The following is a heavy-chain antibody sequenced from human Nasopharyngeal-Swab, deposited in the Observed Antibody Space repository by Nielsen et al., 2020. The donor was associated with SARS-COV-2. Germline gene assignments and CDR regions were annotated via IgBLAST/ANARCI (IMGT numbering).Heavy chain of an antibody. J-gene: IGHJ4*02. Sequence: WIRQPPGKGLEWIGEINHSGSTNYNPSLKSRVTISVDTSKNQFSLKLSSVTAADTAVYYCARGPQGGSRRPYYFDYWGQGNMV. CDR2: INHSGST. V-gene: IGHV4-34*01. D-gene: IGHD1-26*01. CDR3: ARGPQGGSRRPYYFDY.